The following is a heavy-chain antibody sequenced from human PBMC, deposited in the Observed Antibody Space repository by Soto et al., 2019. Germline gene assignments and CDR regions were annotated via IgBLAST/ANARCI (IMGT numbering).Heavy chain of an antibody. V-gene: IGHV3-74*01. CDR2: INSDGSST. CDR1: GFTFSTYW. Sequence: EVQLVESGGGLVQPGGSLRLSCAASGFTFSTYWIHWVRQAPGKGLVWVSRINSDGSSTNYADSVKGRFTISRDNAKNTLFLQMNSLRAEDTAVYYCARDRWGGGRDMAVWGRRTKVTVAS. D-gene: IGHD3-10*01. CDR3: ARDRWGGGRDMAV. J-gene: IGHJ6*02.